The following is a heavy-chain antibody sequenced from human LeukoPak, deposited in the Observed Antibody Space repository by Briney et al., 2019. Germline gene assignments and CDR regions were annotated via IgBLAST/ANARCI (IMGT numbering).Heavy chain of an antibody. CDR1: GYTFTGYY. CDR3: ARAAVGYSGYDYYYYYMDV. V-gene: IGHV1-8*02. CDR2: MNPNSGNT. Sequence: GASVKVSCKASGYTFTGYYMHWVRQAPGQGLEWMGWMNPNSGNTGYAQKFQGRVTMTRNTSISTAYMELSSLRSEDTAVYYCARAAVGYSGYDYYYYYMDVWGKGTTVTISS. D-gene: IGHD5-12*01. J-gene: IGHJ6*03.